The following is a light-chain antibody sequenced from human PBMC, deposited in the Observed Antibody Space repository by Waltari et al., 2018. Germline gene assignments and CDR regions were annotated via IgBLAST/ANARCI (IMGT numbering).Light chain of an antibody. Sequence: QVVLTQPPSVSASLGASVKLTCTLASGHNTYAIPFHQQQAEKGPQFLMKVKRDGSHTRGDGIPDRFSGSSSGAERYLTISNLQPEDEADYYCQTWATGIFWLFGGGTKLTVL. J-gene: IGLJ3*02. V-gene: IGLV4-69*01. CDR2: VKRDGSH. CDR3: QTWATGIFWL. CDR1: SGHNTYA.